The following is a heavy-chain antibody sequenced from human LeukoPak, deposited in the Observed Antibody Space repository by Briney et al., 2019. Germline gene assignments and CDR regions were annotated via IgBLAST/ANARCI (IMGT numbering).Heavy chain of an antibody. J-gene: IGHJ2*01. D-gene: IGHD5-24*01. Sequence: PSETLSLTCAVFGGSFSGHYWSWIRQPPGKGLEWIGSIYHSGSTYYNPSLKSRVTISVDTSKNQFSLKLSSVTAADTAVYYCARRPIEMAPPYWYFDLWGRGTLVTVSS. CDR2: IYHSGST. CDR3: ARRPIEMAPPYWYFDL. CDR1: GGSFSGHY. V-gene: IGHV4-34*01.